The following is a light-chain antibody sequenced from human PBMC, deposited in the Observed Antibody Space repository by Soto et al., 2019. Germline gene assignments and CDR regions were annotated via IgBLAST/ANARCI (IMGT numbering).Light chain of an antibody. CDR2: EVS. J-gene: IGLJ1*01. CDR3: SSYAGSNHFPYV. V-gene: IGLV2-8*01. Sequence: RPESRRASESLGLAVTISKTGTSSDVGGYNYVSWYQQHPGKAPKLMIYEVSKRPSGVPDRFSGSKSGNTASLTVSGLQAEDEADYYCSSYAGSNHFPYVFGTGTKVPVL. CDR1: SSDVGGYNY.